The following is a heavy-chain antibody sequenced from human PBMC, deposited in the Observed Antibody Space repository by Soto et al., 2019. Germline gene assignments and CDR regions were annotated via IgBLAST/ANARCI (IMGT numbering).Heavy chain of an antibody. D-gene: IGHD6-6*01. CDR2: ISSSSYI. CDR1: GFTFSSYS. Sequence: GGSLRLSCAASGFTFSSYSMNWVRQAPGKGLEWVSSISSSSYIYYADSVKGRFTISRDNAKNSLYLQMNSLGAEDTAVYYCARDSSSSLQGYYYYMDVWGKGTTVTVSS. V-gene: IGHV3-21*01. J-gene: IGHJ6*03. CDR3: ARDSSSSLQGYYYYMDV.